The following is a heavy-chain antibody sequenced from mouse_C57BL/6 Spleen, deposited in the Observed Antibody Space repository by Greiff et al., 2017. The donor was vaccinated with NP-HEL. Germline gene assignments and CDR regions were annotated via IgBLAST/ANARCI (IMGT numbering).Heavy chain of an antibody. CDR1: GFTFSSYA. Sequence: EVKLMESGGGLVKPGGSLKLSCAASGFTFSSYAMSWVRQTPEKRLEWVATISDGGSYTYYPDNVKGRFTISRDNAKNNLYLQMSHLKSEDTAMYYCAREVDYGYGFAYWGQGTLVTVSA. CDR3: AREVDYGYGFAY. CDR2: ISDGGSYT. J-gene: IGHJ3*01. D-gene: IGHD2-2*01. V-gene: IGHV5-4*01.